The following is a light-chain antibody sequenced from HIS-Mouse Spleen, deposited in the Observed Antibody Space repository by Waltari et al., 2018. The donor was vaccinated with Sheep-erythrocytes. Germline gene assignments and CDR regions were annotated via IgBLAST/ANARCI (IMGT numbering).Light chain of an antibody. J-gene: IGLJ2*01. Sequence: QSVLTQPPSASGTPGQRVTISCSGSSSNIGSNTVNWYQQLPGTAPKLLIYSNNRRPSGVPDRFSGSTSGTSATLAISGLQSEDEADYYCAAWDDSLNGVVFGGGTKLTVL. CDR2: SNN. V-gene: IGLV1-44*01. CDR3: AAWDDSLNGVV. CDR1: SSNIGSNT.